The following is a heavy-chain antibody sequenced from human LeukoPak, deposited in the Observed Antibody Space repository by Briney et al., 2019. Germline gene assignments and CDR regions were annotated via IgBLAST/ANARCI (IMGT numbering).Heavy chain of an antibody. CDR3: ASASQGGAPNDYGMDV. D-gene: IGHD3-16*01. CDR2: ISYDGSNK. Sequence: PGGSLRLSCAASGFTFSSYAMHWVRQAPGKGLEWVAVISYDGSNKYYADSVKGRFTISRDNSKNTLYLQMNSLRAEDTAVYYCASASQGGAPNDYGMDVWGQGTTVTVSS. J-gene: IGHJ6*02. V-gene: IGHV3-30-3*01. CDR1: GFTFSSYA.